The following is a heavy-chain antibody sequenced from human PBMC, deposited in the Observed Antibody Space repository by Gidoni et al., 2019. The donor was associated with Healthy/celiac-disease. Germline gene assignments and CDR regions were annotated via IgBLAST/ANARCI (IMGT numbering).Heavy chain of an antibody. CDR2: INHSGST. CDR1: Y. D-gene: IGHD6-13*01. Sequence: YWSWIRQPPGKGLEWIGEINHSGSTNYNPSLKSRVTISVDTSKNQFSLKLSSVTAADTAVYYCARGPRGSWSLYYYYYMDVWGKGTTVTVSS. CDR3: ARGPRGSWSLYYYYYMDV. J-gene: IGHJ6*03. V-gene: IGHV4-34*01.